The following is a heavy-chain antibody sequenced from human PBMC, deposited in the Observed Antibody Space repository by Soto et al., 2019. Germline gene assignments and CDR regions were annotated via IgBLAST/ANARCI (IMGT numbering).Heavy chain of an antibody. CDR3: ARDVCSGYSCYSFDS. CDR1: GFTFSTYS. Sequence: GGSLRLSCAASGFTFSTYSMNWVRQAPGKGLEWVSSISRNSDYIYYTDSVKGRFTISRDNAQSSLHLQMYGLTAEDTAVYYCARDVCSGYSCYSFDSWGQGTLVTVSS. J-gene: IGHJ4*02. D-gene: IGHD2-15*01. V-gene: IGHV3-21*01. CDR2: ISRNSDYI.